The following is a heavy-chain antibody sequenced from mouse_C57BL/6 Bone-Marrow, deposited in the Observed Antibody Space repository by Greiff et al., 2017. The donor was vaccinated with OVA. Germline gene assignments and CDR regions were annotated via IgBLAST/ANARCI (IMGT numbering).Heavy chain of an antibody. D-gene: IGHD2-3*01. CDR1: GFSFNTYA. J-gene: IGHJ1*03. CDR2: IRSKSNNYAT. V-gene: IGHV10-1*01. CDR3: VRHDVYWYFDV. Sequence: GGGLVQPKGSLKLSCAASGFSFNTYAMHWVRQAPGKGLEWVARIRSKSNNYATYYADSVKDRFTISRDDSESMLYLQMNNLKTEDTAMYYCVRHDVYWYFDVWGTGTTVTVSS.